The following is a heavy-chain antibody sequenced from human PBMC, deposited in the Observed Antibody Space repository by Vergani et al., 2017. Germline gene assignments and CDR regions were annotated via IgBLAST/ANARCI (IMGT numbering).Heavy chain of an antibody. CDR2: IYYSGST. J-gene: IGHJ4*01. Sequence: QVQLQESGQGLVKPSETLSLTCTVSGGSISSYYWSWIRQPPGKGLEWIGYIYYSGSTNYNPSLKSRVTISVDTSKNQFSLKLSSVTAADTAVYYCARGADCSGGSCPFDYWGHGTLVTVSS. V-gene: IGHV4-59*01. CDR1: GGSISSYY. CDR3: ARGADCSGGSCPFDY. D-gene: IGHD2-15*01.